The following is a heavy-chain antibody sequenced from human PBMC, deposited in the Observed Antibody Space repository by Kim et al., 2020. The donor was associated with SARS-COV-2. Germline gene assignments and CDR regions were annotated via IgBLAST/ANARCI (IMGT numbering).Heavy chain of an antibody. V-gene: IGHV4-30-4*01. Sequence: SETLSLTCTVSGGSISSGDYYWSWIRQPPGKGLEWIGYIYYSGSTYYNPSLKSRVTISVDTSKNQFSLKLSSVTAADTAVYYCARAQSFFSVVINWFDPWGQGTLVTVSS. CDR2: IYYSGST. D-gene: IGHD2-2*01. J-gene: IGHJ5*02. CDR3: ARAQSFFSVVINWFDP. CDR1: GGSISSGDYY.